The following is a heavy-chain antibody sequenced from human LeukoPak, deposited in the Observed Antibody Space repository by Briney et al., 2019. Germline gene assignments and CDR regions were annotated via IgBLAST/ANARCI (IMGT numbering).Heavy chain of an antibody. CDR2: ISYDINIK. D-gene: IGHD3-22*01. CDR3: AREGHTSGYCGSFDN. J-gene: IGHJ3*02. Sequence: GGSLRLSCAASGFDFHNYVIHWVRQAPGKGLEWVAVISYDINIKYHADSVKGRFTISRDSSSKTVYLQMNSLRTEDTAVYYCAREGHTSGYCGSFDNWGQGTAVVVSS. CDR1: GFDFHNYV. V-gene: IGHV3-30-3*01.